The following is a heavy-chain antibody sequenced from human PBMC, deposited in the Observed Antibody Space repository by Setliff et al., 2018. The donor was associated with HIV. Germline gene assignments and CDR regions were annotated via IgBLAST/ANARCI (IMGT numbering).Heavy chain of an antibody. D-gene: IGHD4-17*01. V-gene: IGHV1-46*01. CDR1: GYTFTSYY. CDR2: INPSGGST. CDR3: ARMGGYTTTVREIDVGGTARGGFDH. Sequence: ASVKVSCKASGYTFTSYYIHWVRQAPGQGLEWMGRINPSGGSTSYAQKFQGRVTMTRDTSTSTVYMELSSLRSEDTAIYYCARMGGYTTTVREIDVGGTARGGFDHWGQGTLVTVSS. J-gene: IGHJ4*02.